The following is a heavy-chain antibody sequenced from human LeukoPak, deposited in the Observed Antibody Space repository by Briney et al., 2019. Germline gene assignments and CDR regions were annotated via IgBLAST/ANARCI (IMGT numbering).Heavy chain of an antibody. V-gene: IGHV3-23*01. CDR1: GFIFSNYA. Sequence: GGSLRLSCAASGFIFSNYAVNWARQAPGKGLEWVSIISGSGDTTYYADSVKGRFTISRDNSKNTLYLQMNSLRAEDTAVYYCAKSRSYYGSGSYYYWGQGTLVTVSS. CDR2: ISGSGDTT. J-gene: IGHJ4*02. CDR3: AKSRSYYGSGSYYY. D-gene: IGHD3-10*01.